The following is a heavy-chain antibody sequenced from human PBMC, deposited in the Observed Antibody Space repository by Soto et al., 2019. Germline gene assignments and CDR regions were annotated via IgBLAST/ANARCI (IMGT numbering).Heavy chain of an antibody. CDR2: IIPVLGVE. D-gene: IGHD2-8*01. J-gene: IGHJ4*02. Sequence: QVQLVQSGAEVKNRGSSVKVSCKASGDTFSRSTISWVRQAPGQRLEWMGRIIPVLGVENHAQNFQGRVTFTADKSTSTAYLELRSLKSEDQAIYYCASSTAGVYVFHDWGQGTLVTVSS. CDR1: GDTFSRST. V-gene: IGHV1-69*02. CDR3: ASSTAGVYVFHD.